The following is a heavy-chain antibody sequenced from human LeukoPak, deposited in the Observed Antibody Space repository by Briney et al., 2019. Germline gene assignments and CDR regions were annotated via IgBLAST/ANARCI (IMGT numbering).Heavy chain of an antibody. J-gene: IGHJ4*02. CDR2: ISGSGGST. D-gene: IGHD6-13*01. CDR1: GFTFSSYA. V-gene: IGHV3-23*01. CDR3: AKDQWNLLSRIAAGQVDY. Sequence: GGSLRLSCAASGFTFSSYARSWVRQAPGKGLEWVSAISGSGGSTYYADSVKGRFTISGDNSKNTLYLQMNSLRAEDTAVYYCAKDQWNLLSRIAAGQVDYWGQGTLVTVSS.